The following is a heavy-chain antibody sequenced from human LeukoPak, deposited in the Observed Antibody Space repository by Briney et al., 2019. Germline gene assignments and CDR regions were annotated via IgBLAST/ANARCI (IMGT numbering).Heavy chain of an antibody. D-gene: IGHD2/OR15-2a*01. J-gene: IGHJ5*02. CDR3: AKVGLSIRGWFDP. V-gene: IGHV3-23*01. CDR2: ITGGGSTT. CDR1: GFTFSSND. Sequence: GGSLRLSCAVSGFTFSSNDMIWVRQAPGRGLECVSAITGGGSTTYYADSVKGRFTIPRDNSRYTLYLQMNSLRAEDTAVYYCAKVGLSIRGWFDPWGQGTLVTVSS.